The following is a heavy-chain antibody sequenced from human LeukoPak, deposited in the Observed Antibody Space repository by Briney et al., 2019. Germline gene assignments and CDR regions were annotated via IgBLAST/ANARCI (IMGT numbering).Heavy chain of an antibody. Sequence: ASVKVSCKAFGYTFTSYDINWVRQATGQGLEWMGWINPNSGGTNYAQKFQGRVTMTRDTSISTAYMELSRLRSDDTAVYYCARDLSHDYGGNSGRYYYYYYMDVWGKGTTVTVSS. V-gene: IGHV1-2*02. J-gene: IGHJ6*03. CDR2: INPNSGGT. D-gene: IGHD4-23*01. CDR3: ARDLSHDYGGNSGRYYYYYYMDV. CDR1: GYTFTSYD.